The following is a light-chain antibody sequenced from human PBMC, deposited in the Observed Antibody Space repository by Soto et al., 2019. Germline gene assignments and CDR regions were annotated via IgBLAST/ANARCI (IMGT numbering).Light chain of an antibody. Sequence: VMTPSPAPLSVYHGERATLSCRASQSVSSNLAWYQQKPGQAPRLLIYGASTRATGIPARFSGSGSGTEFTLTISRLEPEDFAVYYCQQYGSSGTFGQGTKVDIK. J-gene: IGKJ1*01. CDR2: GAS. CDR1: QSVSSN. CDR3: QQYGSSGT. V-gene: IGKV3-15*01.